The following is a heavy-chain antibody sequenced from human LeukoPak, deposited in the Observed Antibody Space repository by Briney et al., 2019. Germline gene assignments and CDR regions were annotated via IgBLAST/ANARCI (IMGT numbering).Heavy chain of an antibody. CDR3: ATNPPYDSSGYRYYYYMYV. V-gene: IGHV3-74*01. CDR2: MNSDGSST. CDR1: GFTFSTYW. J-gene: IGHJ6*03. Sequence: PGGSLRLSCAASGFTFSTYWMQWVRQAPGKGLVWVSRMNSDGSSTAYADSVKGRFTISRDNSKNTLYLQMNSLRAEDTAVYYCATNPPYDSSGYRYYYYMYVWAKGTTVTVSS. D-gene: IGHD3-22*01.